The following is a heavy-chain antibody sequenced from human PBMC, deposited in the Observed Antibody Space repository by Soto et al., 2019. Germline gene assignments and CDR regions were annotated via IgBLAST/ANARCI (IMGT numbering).Heavy chain of an antibody. CDR3: AREISSMAPDNFNI. D-gene: IGHD2-8*01. Sequence: QIQLVQSGAEVKKPGASVKVSCKASGYTFTTYGITWVRQAPGQGLQWMGWIRAYNNNTNYAQRFQGRVTTTTDPSTSTAHMELTSLRSDDTAVYYCAREISSMAPDNFNIWGQGTMVTVSS. CDR1: GYTFTTYG. V-gene: IGHV1-18*01. CDR2: IRAYNNNT. J-gene: IGHJ3*02.